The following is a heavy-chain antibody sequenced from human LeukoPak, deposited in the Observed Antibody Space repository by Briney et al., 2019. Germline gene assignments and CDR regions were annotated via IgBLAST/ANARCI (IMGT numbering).Heavy chain of an antibody. D-gene: IGHD6-19*01. V-gene: IGHV1-18*01. CDR1: GYTFTSYG. Sequence: ASVKVSCKASGYTFTSYGISWVRQAPGQGLEWMGWISAYNGNTNCAQKLQSRVTMTTDTSTSTAYMELRSLRFDDTAVYYCARDPSQWLVRVAGYWGQGTLVTVSS. CDR2: ISAYNGNT. J-gene: IGHJ4*02. CDR3: ARDPSQWLVRVAGY.